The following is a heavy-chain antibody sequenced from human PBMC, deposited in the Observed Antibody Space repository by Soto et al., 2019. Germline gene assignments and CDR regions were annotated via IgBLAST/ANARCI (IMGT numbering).Heavy chain of an antibody. Sequence: ASVKVSCKASGHTLTNYGISWVRQAPGQGLEWMGWINSHNGNSDYAQKFQDRVTMTTDTSTSTAYMELRSLRYDDTAVYYCVTPSFCSGGHCLYFFDNWGQGTLVTVSS. J-gene: IGHJ4*02. CDR1: GHTLTNYG. V-gene: IGHV1-18*01. CDR3: VTPSFCSGGHCLYFFDN. CDR2: INSHNGNS. D-gene: IGHD2-15*01.